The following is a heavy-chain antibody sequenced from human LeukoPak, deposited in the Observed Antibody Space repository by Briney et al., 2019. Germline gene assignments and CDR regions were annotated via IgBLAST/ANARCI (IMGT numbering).Heavy chain of an antibody. CDR2: ISGSGGRT. D-gene: IGHD3-3*01. J-gene: IGHJ4*02. V-gene: IGHV3-23*01. Sequence: PAGSLRRSSAAASVTTISNYRRHLRHDPGEGLELCSSISGSGGRTYYADAEKGRFTIARDNSKNTLHLQMNSLRAEDTAGYYCANGLDKWLLHPYYLDYGGRETLVTVSS. CDR1: SVTTISNY. CDR3: ANGLDKWLLHPYYLDY.